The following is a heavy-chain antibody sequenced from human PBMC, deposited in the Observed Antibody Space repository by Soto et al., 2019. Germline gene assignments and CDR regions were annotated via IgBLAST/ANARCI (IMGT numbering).Heavy chain of an antibody. CDR2: ISSSSSTI. V-gene: IGHV3-48*02. CDR3: FLLGSSIAVACNRFDP. CDR1: GFTFSSYS. J-gene: IGHJ5*02. D-gene: IGHD6-19*01. Sequence: GGSLRLSCAASGFTFSSYSMNWVRQAPGKGLEWVSYISSSSSTIYYADSVKGRFTISRDNAKNSLYLQMNSLRDEDTAVYSCFLLGSSIAVACNRFDPWGQGTLVTVSS.